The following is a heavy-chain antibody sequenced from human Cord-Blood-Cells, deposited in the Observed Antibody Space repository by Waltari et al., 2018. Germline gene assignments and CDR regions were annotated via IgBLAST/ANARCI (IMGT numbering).Heavy chain of an antibody. J-gene: IGHJ4*02. D-gene: IGHD3-10*01. CDR1: GFTFSSYA. V-gene: IGHV3-23*01. CDR2: ISGSGGST. Sequence: EVQLLESGGGLVQPGGSLRLSCAASGFTFSSYAMSWVRQAPGKGLEWVSAISGSGGSTYYADSVKGRFTISRDNSKNTLYLQMNSLRAEDTAVYYCVLSITMIRGSDYWGQGTLVTVSS. CDR3: VLSITMIRGSDY.